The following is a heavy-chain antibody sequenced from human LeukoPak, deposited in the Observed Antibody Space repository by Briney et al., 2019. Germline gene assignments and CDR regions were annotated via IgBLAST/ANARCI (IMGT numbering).Heavy chain of an antibody. CDR3: ARRSGCTTTSCDRSLPPLRFDY. CDR1: SGSISSSGYY. V-gene: IGHV4-31*03. CDR2: IYYSGST. Sequence: PSETLSLTCTVSSGSISSSGYYCSWIRQHPGKGLEWIGCIYYSGSTYYNPSLKSRVTISVDTSKNQFPLSLSSVTAADTAVYYCARRSGCTTTSCDRSLPPLRFDYWGQGSLVTVSS. J-gene: IGHJ4*02. D-gene: IGHD2-2*01.